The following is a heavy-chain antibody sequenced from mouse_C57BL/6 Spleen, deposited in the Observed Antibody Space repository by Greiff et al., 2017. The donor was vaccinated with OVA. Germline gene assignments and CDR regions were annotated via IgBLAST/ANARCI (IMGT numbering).Heavy chain of an antibody. V-gene: IGHV1-76*01. D-gene: IGHD2-4*01. CDR3: ARREITDFDV. Sequence: QVQLQQSGAELVRPGASVKLSCKASGYTFTDYYINWVKQRPGQGLEWIARIYPGSGNTYYNEKFKGKATLTAEKSSSTAYMQLSSLTSEDSAVYFCARREITDFDVWGTGTTVTVSS. CDR2: IYPGSGNT. CDR1: GYTFTDYY. J-gene: IGHJ1*03.